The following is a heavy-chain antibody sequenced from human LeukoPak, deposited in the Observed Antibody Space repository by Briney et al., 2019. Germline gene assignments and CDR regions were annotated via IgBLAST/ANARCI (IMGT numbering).Heavy chain of an antibody. CDR1: GYTFTSYD. V-gene: IGHV1-46*01. Sequence: ASVKVSCKASGYTFTSYDINWVRQATGQGLEWMGIINPSGGSTSYAQKFQGRVTMTRDTSTSTVYMELSSLRSEDTAVYYCAIASSGYYSSWGQGTLVTVSS. CDR3: AIASSGYYSS. CDR2: INPSGGST. D-gene: IGHD3-22*01. J-gene: IGHJ5*02.